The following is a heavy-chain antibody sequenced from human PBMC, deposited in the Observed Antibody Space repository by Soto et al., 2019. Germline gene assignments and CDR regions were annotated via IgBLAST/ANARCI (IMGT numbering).Heavy chain of an antibody. J-gene: IGHJ6*02. CDR3: ARSPLKSGPLGAIGYYGMDV. D-gene: IGHD1-26*01. Sequence: PSQTLSLTCVISGDSVSSNSAAWNWIRQSPSRGLEWLGRTYYRSRWYNDYAVSVRSRITVNADTSKNQFSLKLSSVTAADTAVYYCARSPLKSGPLGAIGYYGMDVWGQGTTVTVSS. V-gene: IGHV6-1*01. CDR1: GDSVSSNSAA. CDR2: TYYRSRWYN.